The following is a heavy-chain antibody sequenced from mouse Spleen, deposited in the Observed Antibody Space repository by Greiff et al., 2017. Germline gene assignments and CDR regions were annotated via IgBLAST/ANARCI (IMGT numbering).Heavy chain of an antibody. D-gene: IGHD1-1*01. CDR2: ISYDGSN. V-gene: IGHV3-6*02. J-gene: IGHJ4*01. Sequence: EVQVVESGPGLVKPSQSLSLTCSVTGYSITSGYYWNWIRQFPGNKLEWMGYISYDGSNNYNPSLKNRISITRDTSKNQFFLKLNSVTTEDTATYYCARGDYGYAMDYWGQGTSVTVSS. CDR1: GYSITSGYY. CDR3: ARGDYGYAMDY.